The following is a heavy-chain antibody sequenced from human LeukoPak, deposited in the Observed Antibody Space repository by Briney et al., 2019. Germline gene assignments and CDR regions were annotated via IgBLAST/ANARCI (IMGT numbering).Heavy chain of an antibody. V-gene: IGHV3-48*02. J-gene: IGHJ3*01. CDR3: ARDLLYAFDF. CDR1: GFTFSSYG. Sequence: YPGGSLRLSCAASGFTFSSYGMHCVRQAPGKGLEWVSYISTGSSGYYADSVKGRFTTSRDNGKNSLDLQMNSRRDEDTAVYYCARDLLYAFDFWGQGTTVTVSS. D-gene: IGHD2-15*01. CDR2: ISTGSSG.